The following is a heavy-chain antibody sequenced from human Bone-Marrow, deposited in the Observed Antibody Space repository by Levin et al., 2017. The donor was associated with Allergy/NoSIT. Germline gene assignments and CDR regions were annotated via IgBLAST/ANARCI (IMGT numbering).Heavy chain of an antibody. V-gene: IGHV4-30-4*01. Sequence: PSETLSLTCTVSGDSISSDDYYWSWSRQPPGGGLEWIGYISHSGRTHYNPSLKSRLIISADTSKNRFSLKLTSVTAADTAVYYCARVKDAYSYGYGFDSWGQGTLVTVS. CDR2: ISHSGRT. CDR1: GDSISSDDYY. D-gene: IGHD5-18*01. CDR3: ARVKDAYSYGYGFDS. J-gene: IGHJ4*02.